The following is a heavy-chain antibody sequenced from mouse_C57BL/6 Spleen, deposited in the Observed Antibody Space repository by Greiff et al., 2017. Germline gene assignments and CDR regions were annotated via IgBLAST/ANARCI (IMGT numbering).Heavy chain of an antibody. Sequence: EVQLQQSGPELVKPGASVKMSCKASGYTFTDYNMHWVKQSHGKSLEWIGYINPNNGGTSYNQKFKGKATLTVNKSSSTAYMELRSLTSEDSAVYYCARDMTTVVGGYVDVWGTGTTVTVSS. J-gene: IGHJ1*03. CDR3: ARDMTTVVGGYVDV. CDR1: GYTFTDYN. V-gene: IGHV1-22*01. CDR2: INPNNGGT. D-gene: IGHD1-1*01.